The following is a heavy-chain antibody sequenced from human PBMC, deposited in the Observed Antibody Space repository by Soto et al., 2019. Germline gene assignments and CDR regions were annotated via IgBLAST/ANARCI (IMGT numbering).Heavy chain of an antibody. CDR3: ARLADCSNNICSYGMDV. CDR2: ISSISTYA. V-gene: IGHV3-11*06. D-gene: IGHD4-4*01. J-gene: IGHJ6*02. Sequence: QVQLVESGGGLVKPGGSLRLSCAASGFTFSDYYMSWVRQAPGKGLEWVSYISSISTYANYADSVKGRFTISRDNAKNSLDLQMNSLRDDDTALYYCARLADCSNNICSYGMDVWGPGTTVTVSS. CDR1: GFTFSDYY.